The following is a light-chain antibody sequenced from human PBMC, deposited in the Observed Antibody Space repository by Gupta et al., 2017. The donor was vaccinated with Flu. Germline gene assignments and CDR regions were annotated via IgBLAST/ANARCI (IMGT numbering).Light chain of an antibody. Sequence: QSALTQPASVSGSPGQSITISCTGTSRDVGAYNFVSWYQQHPGKAPKLMIYEVNNRPSGVSDRFSVSKSGNTASLTISGRQSEDEADYYCSAVTTSLTYVFGSGTKVTVL. CDR2: EVN. CDR1: SRDVGAYNF. J-gene: IGLJ1*01. V-gene: IGLV2-14*01. CDR3: SAVTTSLTYV.